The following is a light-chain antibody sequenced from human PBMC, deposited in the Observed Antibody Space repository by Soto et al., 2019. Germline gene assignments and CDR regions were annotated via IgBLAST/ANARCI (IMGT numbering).Light chain of an antibody. J-gene: IGKJ2*01. CDR1: QTISNW. V-gene: IGKV1-5*01. Sequence: DLQTTQSPSTMSGSVGDRVTITCRASQTISNWLAWYQQKPGKAPKLLIYDASSLDSRVPSRFSGSGSGTEFTLTISSLQPDDFATYYCQQYNSYPYTLGQGTKVDIK. CDR2: DAS. CDR3: QQYNSYPYT.